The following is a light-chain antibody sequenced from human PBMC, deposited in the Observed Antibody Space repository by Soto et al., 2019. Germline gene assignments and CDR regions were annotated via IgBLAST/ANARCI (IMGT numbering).Light chain of an antibody. J-gene: IGKJ5*01. CDR2: GAS. CDR1: QSISTK. V-gene: IGKV3-20*01. Sequence: EIEMTQSPATLSMSPGERATLSCRASQSISTKVAWYQQKPGQAPRLLIYGASTRATGVPARFSGSGSGTDFTLAIRRLEPEDSAVYYCQQYGGSPSITFGQGTRLEIK. CDR3: QQYGGSPSIT.